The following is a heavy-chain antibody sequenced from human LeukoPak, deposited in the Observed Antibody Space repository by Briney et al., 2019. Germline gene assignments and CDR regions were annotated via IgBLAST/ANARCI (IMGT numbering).Heavy chain of an antibody. CDR2: ISGSGDVR. V-gene: IGHV3-11*01. J-gene: IGHJ4*02. D-gene: IGHD6-13*01. CDR1: GFNFRDYY. Sequence: AGGSLRLSCAASGFNFRDYYMGWIRQAPGKRLEWVSYISGSGDVRPYADSVKGRFTVSRNNAIDSLYLQMDSLGAEDTAVYYCARIGTTVAAGTADYWGQGTQVTVSS. CDR3: ARIGTTVAAGTADY.